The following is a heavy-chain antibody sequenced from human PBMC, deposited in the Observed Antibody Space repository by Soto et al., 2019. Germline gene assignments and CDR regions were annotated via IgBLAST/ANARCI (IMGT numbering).Heavy chain of an antibody. CDR1: GGCISSYY. V-gene: IGHV4-59*01. J-gene: IGHJ6*03. CDR2: IYYSGST. Sequence: SETLSLTCTVSGGCISSYYWSWIRQPPGKGLEWIGYIYYSGSTNYNPSLKSRVTISVDTSKNQFSLKLSSVTAADTAVYYCARSLRQYYYYYYMDVWGKGTTVTVS. CDR3: ARSLRQYYYYYYMDV. D-gene: IGHD3-16*02.